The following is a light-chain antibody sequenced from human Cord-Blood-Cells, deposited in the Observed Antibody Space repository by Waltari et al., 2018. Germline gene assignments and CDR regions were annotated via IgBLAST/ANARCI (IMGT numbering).Light chain of an antibody. CDR2: DAS. Sequence: EIVLTQSPATLSLSPGERATLSCRASQSVSSYLAWYQQKPGQAPRLLIYDASNRATGIPARFSGSGSGTDFTLTISSLEPEDFAVYYCQQRSNWQGTFGSGTKVDIK. CDR1: QSVSSY. V-gene: IGKV3-11*01. CDR3: QQRSNWQGT. J-gene: IGKJ3*01.